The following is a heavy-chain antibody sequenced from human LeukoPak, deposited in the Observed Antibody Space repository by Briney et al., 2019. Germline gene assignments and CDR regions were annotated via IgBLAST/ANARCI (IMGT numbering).Heavy chain of an antibody. J-gene: IGHJ4*02. CDR2: MNPNSGST. V-gene: IGHV1-8*01. CDR3: ARRRSTDYPYYFEY. CDR1: EYTYTTSD. Sequence: GASVKVSCKASEYTYTTSDTKWVPQATGQGLEWMGWMNPNSGSTGYAQKFQGRVTITRNTYISTAYREVSGLRSGDAGVYYCARRRSTDYPYYFEYWGQGTLVTVSS. D-gene: IGHD4-11*01.